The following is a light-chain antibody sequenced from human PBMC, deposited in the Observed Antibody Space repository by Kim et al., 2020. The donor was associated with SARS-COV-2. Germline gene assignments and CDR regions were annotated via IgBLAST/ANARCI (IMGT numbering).Light chain of an antibody. Sequence: SSELTQDPSVSVALGQTVTITCQGDSLRKYYATWYQQRPGHAPALVIYGNNNRPSGIPDRFSGSSSGNTASLTITGAQAEDEAAYYCNSRASTDKLLFGGGSKLTVL. CDR3: NSRASTDKLL. J-gene: IGLJ2*01. V-gene: IGLV3-19*01. CDR2: GNN. CDR1: SLRKYY.